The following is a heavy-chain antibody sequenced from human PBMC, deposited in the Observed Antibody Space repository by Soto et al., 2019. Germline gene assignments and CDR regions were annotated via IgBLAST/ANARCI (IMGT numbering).Heavy chain of an antibody. V-gene: IGHV3-33*01. J-gene: IGHJ4*02. Sequence: GGSLRLSCAASGFTFSSYGMHWVRQAPGKGLEWVAVIWYDGSNKYYADSVKGRFTISRDNSKNTLYLQMNSLRAEDTAVYYCAIPHDYGDSYFDYWGQGTLVTVSS. CDR3: AIPHDYGDSYFDY. CDR2: IWYDGSNK. CDR1: GFTFSSYG. D-gene: IGHD4-17*01.